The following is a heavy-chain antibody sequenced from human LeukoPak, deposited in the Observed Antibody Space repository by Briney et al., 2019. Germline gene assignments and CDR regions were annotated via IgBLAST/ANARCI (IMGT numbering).Heavy chain of an antibody. CDR3: ARGWAFDI. CDR2: INPNSGGT. V-gene: IGHV1-2*02. J-gene: IGHJ3*02. CDR1: GYIFTGYY. Sequence: GASVTVSCKASGYIFTGYYMHWVRQAPGQGLEWMGWINPNSGGTNYAQKFQGRVTMTRDTSISTAYMDLSRLRSDDTAVYCCARGWAFDIWGQGTMVTVSS.